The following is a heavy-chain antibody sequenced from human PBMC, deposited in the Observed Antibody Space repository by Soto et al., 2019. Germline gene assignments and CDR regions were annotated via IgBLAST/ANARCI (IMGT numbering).Heavy chain of an antibody. CDR3: ERGYRWGMDV. V-gene: IGHV3-74*01. Sequence: PGGSLRLSCAASEFTFSNYWFHWVRQTPGKGLMWVSRINGDGSNTFYADSVKGRFTISRDNAKNTLYLQMNSLRDEDTALYYCERGYRWGMDVWGQGTTVTVSS. J-gene: IGHJ6*02. CDR1: EFTFSNYW. CDR2: INGDGSNT. D-gene: IGHD3-16*02.